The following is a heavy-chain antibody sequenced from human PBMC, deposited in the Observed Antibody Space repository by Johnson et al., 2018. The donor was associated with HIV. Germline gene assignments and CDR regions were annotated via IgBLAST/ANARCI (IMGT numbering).Heavy chain of an antibody. Sequence: VQLVESGGGVVQPGRSLRLSCAASGFTFDDYAMHWVRQAPGKGLEWVSGISWNSGSIGYADSVKGRFTISRDNAKNTLYLQMNSLRAEDTAVYYCAKEPYSSSWYGAFDIWGQGTMVTVSS. CDR2: ISWNSGSI. D-gene: IGHD6-13*01. V-gene: IGHV3-9*01. CDR1: GFTFDDYA. CDR3: AKEPYSSSWYGAFDI. J-gene: IGHJ3*02.